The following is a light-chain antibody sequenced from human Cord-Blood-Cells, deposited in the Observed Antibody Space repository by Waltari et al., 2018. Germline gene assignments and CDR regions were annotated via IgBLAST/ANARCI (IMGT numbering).Light chain of an antibody. CDR1: QRVNSY. Sequence: DIVLTQSPATLSLSPGERATLSCKARQRVNSYLAWYQQKPSQAPRLRIYDASNRATDIPARFSCRGSGTDFTLTISSLEPEGFAVYFGQQRSNWPPVTFGGGTKVEIK. CDR2: DAS. V-gene: IGKV3-11*01. CDR3: QQRSNWPPVT. J-gene: IGKJ4*01.